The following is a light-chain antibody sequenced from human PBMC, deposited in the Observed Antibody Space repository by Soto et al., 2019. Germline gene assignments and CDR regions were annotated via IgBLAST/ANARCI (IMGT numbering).Light chain of an antibody. J-gene: IGLJ2*01. V-gene: IGLV2-11*01. Sequence: QSVLTQPRSVSGSPGQSVTISCTVTSSDVGGYNYVSWYQQHPGKAPKLMIYDVSKRPSGVPDSFSGSKSGNTASLTISGIQAEDEAHYYCCSYAGSYTVVFGGGTKLTVL. CDR3: CSYAGSYTVV. CDR2: DVS. CDR1: SSDVGGYNY.